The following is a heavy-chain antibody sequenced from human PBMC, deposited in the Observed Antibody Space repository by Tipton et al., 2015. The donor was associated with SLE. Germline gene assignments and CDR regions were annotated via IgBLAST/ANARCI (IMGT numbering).Heavy chain of an antibody. CDR2: INHSGSP. V-gene: IGHV4-34*01. D-gene: IGHD3-3*01. CDR1: GGPFSGYY. CDR3: ARDRLDDDFWSGYYYGMDV. J-gene: IGHJ6*02. Sequence: TLSLTCAVYGGPFSGYYWSWIRQPPGKGLEWIGEINHSGSPNYNPSLKSRVTISVDTSKNQFSLKLSSVTAADTAVYYCARDRLDDDFWSGYYYGMDVWGQGTTVTVSS.